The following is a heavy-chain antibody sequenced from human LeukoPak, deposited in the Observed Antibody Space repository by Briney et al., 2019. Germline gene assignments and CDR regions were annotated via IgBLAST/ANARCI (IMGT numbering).Heavy chain of an antibody. CDR1: GFTFSSYS. D-gene: IGHD3-10*01. Sequence: PGGSLRLSCAASGFTFSSYSMNWVRQAPGKGLEWVSSISSSSSYIYYADSVKGRFTISRDNAKNTLYLQMNSLRAEDTAVYYCARAGWFGELKPYYYYYYMDVWGKGTTVTVSS. J-gene: IGHJ6*03. V-gene: IGHV3-21*01. CDR2: ISSSSSYI. CDR3: ARAGWFGELKPYYYYYYMDV.